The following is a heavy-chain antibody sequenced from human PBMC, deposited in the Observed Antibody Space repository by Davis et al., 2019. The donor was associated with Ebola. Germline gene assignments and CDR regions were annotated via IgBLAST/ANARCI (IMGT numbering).Heavy chain of an antibody. Sequence: MPSETLSLTCAVYGGSFSGYYWSWIRQPPGKGLEWIGEINHSGSTNYNPSLKSRVTISVDTSKNQFSLKLSSVTAADTAVYYCARTRVVVTAMYYYYYGMDVWGQGTTVTVSS. J-gene: IGHJ6*02. CDR2: INHSGST. CDR3: ARTRVVVTAMYYYYYGMDV. CDR1: GGSFSGYY. D-gene: IGHD2-21*02. V-gene: IGHV4-34*01.